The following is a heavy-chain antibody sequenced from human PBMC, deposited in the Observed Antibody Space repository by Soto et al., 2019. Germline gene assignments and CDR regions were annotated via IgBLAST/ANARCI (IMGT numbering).Heavy chain of an antibody. D-gene: IGHD6-13*01. CDR3: ASERGSSWPNCFDY. J-gene: IGHJ4*02. CDR2: ISDSGGST. V-gene: IGHV3-23*01. Sequence: PGGSLRLSCAASGFTFSSYAMSWVRQAPGKGLEWVSAISDSGGSTYYADSVKGRFTISRDNSKNTLSLQMNSLRAEDTAVYYCASERGSSWPNCFDYWGQGTLVTVSS. CDR1: GFTFSSYA.